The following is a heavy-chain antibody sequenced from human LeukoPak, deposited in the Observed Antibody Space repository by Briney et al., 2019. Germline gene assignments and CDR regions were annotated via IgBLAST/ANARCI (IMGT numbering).Heavy chain of an antibody. CDR1: GFTFSSYA. CDR3: AKATMQEWWRFDY. D-gene: IGHD2-8*01. V-gene: IGHV3-23*01. J-gene: IGHJ4*02. Sequence: GGSLRLSCAASGFTFSSYAMSWVRQAPGKGLEWVSAISGSGGSTYYADSVKGRFTISRDNSENTLYLQMNSLRAEDTAVYYCAKATMQEWWRFDYWGQGTLVTVSS. CDR2: ISGSGGST.